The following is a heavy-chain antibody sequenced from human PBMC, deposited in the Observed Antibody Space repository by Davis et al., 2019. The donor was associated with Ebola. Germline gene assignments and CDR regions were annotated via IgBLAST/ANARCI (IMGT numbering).Heavy chain of an antibody. V-gene: IGHV3-9*01. Sequence: GGSLRLSCAASGFTFDDYAMHWVRQAPGKGLEWVSGISWNSGSIGYADSVKGRFTISRDNAKHSLYLQMNSLRAEDTALYYCAKDSSSSYYYYYGMDVWGQGTTVTVSS. D-gene: IGHD6-6*01. CDR3: AKDSSSSYYYYYGMDV. J-gene: IGHJ6*02. CDR2: ISWNSGSI. CDR1: GFTFDDYA.